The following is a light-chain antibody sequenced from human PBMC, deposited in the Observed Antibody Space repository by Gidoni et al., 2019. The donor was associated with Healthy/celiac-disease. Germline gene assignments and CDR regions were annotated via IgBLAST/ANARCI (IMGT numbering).Light chain of an antibody. V-gene: IGKV1-39*01. CDR2: AAS. CDR1: QTVSNY. Sequence: DIQMTQSPSSLSASVGDRVTITCRASQTVSNYLNWYQQKPGEAPNLLIYAASSLQSGVPSRFSGSGSGTEFTLTISSLQPEDFATYYCQQSYFFXPXTKVEIK. CDR3: QQSYF. J-gene: IGKJ3*01.